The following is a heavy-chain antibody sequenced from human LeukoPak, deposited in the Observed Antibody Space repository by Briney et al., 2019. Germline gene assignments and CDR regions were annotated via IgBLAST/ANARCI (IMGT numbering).Heavy chain of an antibody. V-gene: IGHV4-59*01. D-gene: IGHD3-22*01. CDR1: GGSISSYY. CDR3: AREPGFDSGGYLNWFDP. CDR2: ISYSGST. J-gene: IGHJ5*02. Sequence: SETLSLTCTVSGGSISSYYWSCIRQPPGKGLEWIACISYSGSTKYNPSLKSRVTISVDTSKNQLSLKLSSVTAADTAVYYCAREPGFDSGGYLNWFDPWGQGTLVTVSS.